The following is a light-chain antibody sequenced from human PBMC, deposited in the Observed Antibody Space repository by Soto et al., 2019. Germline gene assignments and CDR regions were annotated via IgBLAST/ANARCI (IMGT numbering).Light chain of an antibody. CDR3: SSYTSSSTPYCV. J-gene: IGLJ1*01. V-gene: IGLV2-14*01. Sequence: VLTQPASVSGSPGQSITISCTGTSSDVGGYNYVSWYQQHPGKAPKLMIYDVSNRPSGVSNRFSGSKSGNTASLTISGLQAEDEADYYCSSYTSSSTPYCVFGTGTKVTVL. CDR2: DVS. CDR1: SSDVGGYNY.